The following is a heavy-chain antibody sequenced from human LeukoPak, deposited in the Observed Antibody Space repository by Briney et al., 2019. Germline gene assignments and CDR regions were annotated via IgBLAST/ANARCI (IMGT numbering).Heavy chain of an antibody. CDR2: ISGSGGST. CDR1: GFTFSSYG. D-gene: IGHD3-22*01. Sequence: QPGGSLRLSCAASGFTFSSYGMSWVRQAPGKGLEWVSAISGSGGSTYYADSVKGRFTISRDNSKNTLYLQMNSLRAEDTAVYYCAKALRYYYDSSGYFDPWGQGTLVTVSS. J-gene: IGHJ5*02. V-gene: IGHV3-23*01. CDR3: AKALRYYYDSSGYFDP.